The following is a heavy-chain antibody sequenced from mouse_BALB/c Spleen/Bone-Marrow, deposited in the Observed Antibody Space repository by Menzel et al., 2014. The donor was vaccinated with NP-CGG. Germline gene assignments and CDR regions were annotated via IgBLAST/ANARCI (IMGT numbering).Heavy chain of an antibody. V-gene: IGHV5-17*02. CDR3: ARSGSSSGYFDY. J-gene: IGHJ2*01. CDR1: GFTFSSFG. D-gene: IGHD1-1*01. Sequence: EVKVVESGGGLVQPGGSRKLSCAASGFTFSSFGMHWVRQAPEKGLEWVAYISSGSSTIYYADTVMGRFTISRDNPKNXLFLQMTSLRSEDTAMYYCARSGSSSGYFDYWGQGTTLTVSS. CDR2: ISSGSSTI.